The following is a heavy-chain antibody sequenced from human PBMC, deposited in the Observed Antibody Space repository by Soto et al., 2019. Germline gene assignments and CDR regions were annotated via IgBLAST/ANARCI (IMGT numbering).Heavy chain of an antibody. J-gene: IGHJ5*02. Sequence: SETLSLTCTVSGGSISSYYWSWIRQPPGKGLEWIGYIYYSGRTNYNPSLKSRVTISVDTSKNQFSLKLSSVTAADTAVYYCARHALVATIYGWFDPWGQGTQVTVSS. D-gene: IGHD5-12*01. V-gene: IGHV4-59*08. CDR3: ARHALVATIYGWFDP. CDR1: GGSISSYY. CDR2: IYYSGRT.